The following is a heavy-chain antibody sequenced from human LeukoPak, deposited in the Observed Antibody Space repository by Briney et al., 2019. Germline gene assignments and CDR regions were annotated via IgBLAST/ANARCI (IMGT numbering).Heavy chain of an antibody. CDR2: ISGSGGST. V-gene: IGHV3-23*01. Sequence: GGSLRLSCAASGFTFSSYAMSWVRQAPGKGLEWVSAISGSGGSTYYADSVKGRFSISRDNSKNTLYLQMNSLRAEDTAVYYCASHCSSTSCHGDYWGQGTLVTVSS. CDR3: ASHCSSTSCHGDY. CDR1: GFTFSSYA. D-gene: IGHD2-2*01. J-gene: IGHJ4*02.